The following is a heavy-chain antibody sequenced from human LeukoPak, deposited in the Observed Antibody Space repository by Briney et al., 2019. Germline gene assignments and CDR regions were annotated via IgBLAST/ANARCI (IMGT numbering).Heavy chain of an antibody. Sequence: SETLSLTCTVSGGCISSYYWSWIRQPPGKGLEWIGYIYYSGSTNYNPSLKSRVTISVDTSKNQFSLKLSSVTAADTAVYYCATVVFPYYYMDVWDKGTTVTVSS. J-gene: IGHJ6*03. CDR1: GGCISSYY. V-gene: IGHV4-59*08. D-gene: IGHD2-2*01. CDR2: IYYSGST. CDR3: ATVVFPYYYMDV.